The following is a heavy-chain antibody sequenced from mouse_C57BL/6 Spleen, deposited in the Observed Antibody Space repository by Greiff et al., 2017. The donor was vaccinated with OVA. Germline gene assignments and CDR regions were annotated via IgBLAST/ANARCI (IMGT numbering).Heavy chain of an antibody. D-gene: IGHD2-4*01. Sequence: QVQLKQSGAELVKPGASVKISCKASGYAFSSYWMNWVKQRPGKGLEWIGQIYPGDGDTNYHGKFKGKATLTADKSSSTAYMQLSSLTSEDSAVYFCARRVYYDYGAWFAYWGQGTLVTVSA. CDR1: GYAFSSYW. CDR2: IYPGDGDT. CDR3: ARRVYYDYGAWFAY. J-gene: IGHJ3*01. V-gene: IGHV1-80*01.